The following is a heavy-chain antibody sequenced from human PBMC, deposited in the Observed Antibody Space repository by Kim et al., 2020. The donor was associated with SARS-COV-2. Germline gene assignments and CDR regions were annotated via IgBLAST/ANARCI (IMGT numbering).Heavy chain of an antibody. CDR2: IYNSGST. CDR1: SGSISSYS. Sequence: SETLSLTCTFSSGSISSYSWSWIRQPPGKGLEWIWSIYNSGSTNYNPSLKSRVTISVDTSKTQFSLKLSSVTATDTAVYYCARGYAFDIWGQGTMVTVSS. CDR3: ARGYAFDI. J-gene: IGHJ3*02. V-gene: IGHV4-59*08.